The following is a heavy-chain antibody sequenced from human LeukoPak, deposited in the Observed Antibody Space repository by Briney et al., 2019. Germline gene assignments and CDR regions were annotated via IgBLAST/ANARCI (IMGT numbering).Heavy chain of an antibody. J-gene: IGHJ3*02. D-gene: IGHD6-19*01. Sequence: SETLSLTCSVSGGSISSYYWSWIRQPAGKGLEWIGRIKNSGNTNYNPSLESRVTLSLDTSKNQFSLNLSSVTAADTAVYYCAREGSSSGWRPFDIWGQRTVVTLSS. CDR3: AREGSSSGWRPFDI. CDR1: GGSISSYY. V-gene: IGHV4-4*07. CDR2: IKNSGNT.